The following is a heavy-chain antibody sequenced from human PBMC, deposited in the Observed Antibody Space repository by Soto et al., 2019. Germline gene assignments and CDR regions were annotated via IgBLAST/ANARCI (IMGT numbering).Heavy chain of an antibody. CDR3: ARADPPPTTVTTHYFDY. Sequence: SETLSLTCTISGDSISSYYWSWIRQPPGRGLEWIGYIYYSGSTNYNPSLKGRVTISVDTSKNQFSLKLISVTAADTAVYYCARADPPPTTVTTHYFDYWGQGTLVTVSS. J-gene: IGHJ4*02. D-gene: IGHD4-17*01. CDR2: IYYSGST. CDR1: GDSISSYY. V-gene: IGHV4-59*01.